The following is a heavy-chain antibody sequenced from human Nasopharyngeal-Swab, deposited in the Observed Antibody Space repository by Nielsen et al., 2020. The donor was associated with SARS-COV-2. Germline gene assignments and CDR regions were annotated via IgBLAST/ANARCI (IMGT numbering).Heavy chain of an antibody. J-gene: IGHJ6*03. V-gene: IGHV4-39*01. CDR3: ARRPNCSSTSCSYHYYYMGV. D-gene: IGHD2-2*01. CDR2: IYYSGST. Sequence: WIRQPPGKGLEWIGSIYYSGSTYYNPSLKSRVTISVDTSKNQFSLKLSSVTAADTAVYYCARRPNCSSTSCSYHYYYMGVWGKGTTVTVSS.